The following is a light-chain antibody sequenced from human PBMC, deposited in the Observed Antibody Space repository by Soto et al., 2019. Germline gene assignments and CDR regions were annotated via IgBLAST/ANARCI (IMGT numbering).Light chain of an antibody. J-gene: IGLJ2*01. CDR3: SSYTSSSTSVI. CDR2: DVS. CDR1: SSDVGGYNY. Sequence: QSALTQPASVSGSPGQSITISCTGTSSDVGGYNYVSWYQQHPGKAPKFMIYDVSNRPSGVSNRFSGSKSGNTASLTISGLQAEDEADYYCSSYTSSSTSVIFGGGTNLTVL. V-gene: IGLV2-14*01.